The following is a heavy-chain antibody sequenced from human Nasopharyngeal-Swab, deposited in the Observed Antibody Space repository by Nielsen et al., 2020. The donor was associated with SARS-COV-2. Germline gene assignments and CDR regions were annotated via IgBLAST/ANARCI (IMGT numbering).Heavy chain of an antibody. J-gene: IGHJ6*02. V-gene: IGHV4-39*01. CDR3: ARRVARAPRHEGDYYYGMDV. D-gene: IGHD3-16*01. CDR2: FYYSGST. Sequence: WIRQPPGKGLEWIGSFYYSGSTYYNPSLKGRVTISVDTSKNQFSLKLSSVTAADTAVYYYARRVARAPRHEGDYYYGMDVWGQGTTVTVSS.